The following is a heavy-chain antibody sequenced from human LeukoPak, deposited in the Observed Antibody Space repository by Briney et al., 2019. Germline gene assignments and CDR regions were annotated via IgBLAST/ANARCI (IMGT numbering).Heavy chain of an antibody. CDR1: GFTFSSYG. D-gene: IGHD3-9*01. V-gene: IGHV3-23*01. J-gene: IGHJ4*02. Sequence: PGGSLRLSCAASGFTFSSYGMSWVRQAPGKGLEWVSAISGSGGSTYYADSVKGRFTISRDNSKNTLYLQMNSLRAEDTAVYYCAKAPSAIRYFDYWGQGTMVTVSS. CDR3: AKAPSAIRYFDY. CDR2: ISGSGGST.